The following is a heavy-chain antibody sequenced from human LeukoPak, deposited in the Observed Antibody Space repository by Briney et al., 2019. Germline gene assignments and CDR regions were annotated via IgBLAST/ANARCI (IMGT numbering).Heavy chain of an antibody. D-gene: IGHD3-9*01. V-gene: IGHV1-18*01. CDR1: GYTFTSFY. CDR2: ISAYNGKT. J-gene: IGHJ4*02. Sequence: ASVKDSCKASGYTFTSFYISWVRQAPGQGLEWLGWISAYNGKTNYAQKLQGRVTMATDTSTTTAYMELRSLRDDDTAVYWCARAESDWPPYIDYWGQGTLVTVSS. CDR3: ARAESDWPPYIDY.